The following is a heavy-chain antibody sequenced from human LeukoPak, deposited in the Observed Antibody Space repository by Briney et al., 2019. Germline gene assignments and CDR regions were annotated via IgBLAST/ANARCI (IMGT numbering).Heavy chain of an antibody. Sequence: VASVKVSCKASGYTFTGYYMHWVRQAPGQGLEWMGWINPNSGGTTYAQKFQGRVTMTRDTSIGTAYMELNRLRSDDAAVYYCARAEVTNYSYYYGRDVWGQGTTVTVSS. D-gene: IGHD4-17*01. V-gene: IGHV1-2*02. CDR2: INPNSGGT. CDR3: ARAEVTNYSYYYGRDV. J-gene: IGHJ6*02. CDR1: GYTFTGYY.